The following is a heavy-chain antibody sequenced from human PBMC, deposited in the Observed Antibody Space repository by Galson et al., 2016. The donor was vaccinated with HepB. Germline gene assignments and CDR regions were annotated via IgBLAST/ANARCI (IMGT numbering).Heavy chain of an antibody. CDR2: IKQDGSET. V-gene: IGHV3-7*03. J-gene: IGHJ4*02. D-gene: IGHD2-21*01. CDR3: ANIPRRGPFDY. CDR1: GINFSPYW. Sequence: SLRLSCAGAGINFSPYWMNWVRQAPGKGLEWVANIKQDGSETHYLDSVKGRFTISRDDVKNSVYLQMNSLRDEDTALYHCANIPRRGPFDYWGQGTQVTVSS.